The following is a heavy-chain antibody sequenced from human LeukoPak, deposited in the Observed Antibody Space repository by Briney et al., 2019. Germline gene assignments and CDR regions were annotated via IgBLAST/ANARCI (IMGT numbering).Heavy chain of an antibody. D-gene: IGHD2-2*01. J-gene: IGHJ4*02. CDR2: ISGSGGST. Sequence: GGSLRLSCVASGFTFNIYSMSWVRQAPGKGLEWVSAISGSGGSTYYADSVKGRFTISRDNSKNTLYLQMNSLRAEDTAVYYCAKVPCSSTSCYMYYFDYWGQGTLVTVSS. V-gene: IGHV3-23*01. CDR1: GFTFNIYS. CDR3: AKVPCSSTSCYMYYFDY.